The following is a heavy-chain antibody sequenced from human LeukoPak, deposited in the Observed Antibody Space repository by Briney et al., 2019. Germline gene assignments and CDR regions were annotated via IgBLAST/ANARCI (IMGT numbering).Heavy chain of an antibody. D-gene: IGHD1-7*01. Sequence: GASVKISCKASGYTFTGYYMHWLRQAPGQGLEWMGRINPNSGDTKFAQKFQGRDTMSRDTSLSTAYMELSRLTSDDTAVYFCATHINWNYAGILDYWGQGALVTVSS. V-gene: IGHV1-2*06. J-gene: IGHJ4*02. CDR2: INPNSGDT. CDR3: ATHINWNYAGILDY. CDR1: GYTFTGYY.